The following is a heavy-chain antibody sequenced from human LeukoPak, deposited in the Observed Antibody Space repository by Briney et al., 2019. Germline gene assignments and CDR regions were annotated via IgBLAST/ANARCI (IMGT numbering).Heavy chain of an antibody. CDR1: GFTVSSNY. CDR3: AKGPLLWD. J-gene: IGHJ4*02. V-gene: IGHV3-53*01. CDR2: IYSGGGT. Sequence: GGSLRLSCAASGFTVSSNYMTWVRQAPGKGLEWVSVIYSGGGTLYADSVKGRFTISRDKSKNTVYLQMNSLRVEDTAVYYCAKGPLLWDWGQGTLVTVSS. D-gene: IGHD2/OR15-2a*01.